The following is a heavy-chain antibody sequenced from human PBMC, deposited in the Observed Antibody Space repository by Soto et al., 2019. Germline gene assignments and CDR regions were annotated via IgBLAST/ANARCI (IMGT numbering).Heavy chain of an antibody. V-gene: IGHV3-21*01. J-gene: IGHJ4*02. CDR1: GFTFSIYS. D-gene: IGHD4-17*01. CDR3: ARDTVTTKYYFDD. CDR2: ISSSSSYI. Sequence: PGGSLRLSCAASGFTFSIYSMNWVRQAPGKGLEWVSSISSSSSYIYYADSVKGRFTISGDNATNSLYLQMNSLRAEDTAVYYCARDTVTTKYYFDDWGQGTLVTVSS.